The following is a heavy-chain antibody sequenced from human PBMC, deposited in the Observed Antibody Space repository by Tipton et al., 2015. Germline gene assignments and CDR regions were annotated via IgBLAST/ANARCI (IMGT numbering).Heavy chain of an antibody. Sequence: TLSLTCSVSSDSISKYYWSWIRRPPGKELEWIGYIQYSGSTNYNPSLKSRVTISVDTSKTQFSLKMGSVTASDTAVYYCARDVLYRNYPPGDNYALDVWGQGTTVTVSS. V-gene: IGHV4-59*01. D-gene: IGHD4-11*01. CDR3: ARDVLYRNYPPGDNYALDV. CDR2: IQYSGST. CDR1: SDSISKYY. J-gene: IGHJ6*02.